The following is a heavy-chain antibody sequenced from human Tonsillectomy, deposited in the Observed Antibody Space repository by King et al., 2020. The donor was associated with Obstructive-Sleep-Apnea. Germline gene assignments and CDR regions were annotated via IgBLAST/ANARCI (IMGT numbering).Heavy chain of an antibody. CDR3: AKDASGYGDY. Sequence: VQLVESGGGVVQPGRSLRLSCAASGFTFSSYGMHWVRQAPGKGLEWVAFIRYDGSNKYYADSVKGRFTISRDNSKNTLYLQMNSLRAEDTAVYYCAKDASGYGDYWGQGTLVTVSS. CDR2: IRYDGSNK. J-gene: IGHJ4*02. CDR1: GFTFSSYG. D-gene: IGHD5-12*01. V-gene: IGHV3-30*02.